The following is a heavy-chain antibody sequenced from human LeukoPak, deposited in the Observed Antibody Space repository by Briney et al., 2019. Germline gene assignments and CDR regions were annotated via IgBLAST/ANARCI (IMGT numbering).Heavy chain of an antibody. CDR2: INHSGST. V-gene: IGHV4-34*01. CDR3: ARGVRYYFDY. CDR1: GGSFNGYY. Sequence: SETLSLTCAVYGGSFNGYYWSWIRQPPGKGLEWIGEINHSGSTNYKPSLKSRVTISVDTSKNQFSLKLSSVTAADTAVYYCARGVRYYFDYWGQGTLVTVSS. J-gene: IGHJ4*02.